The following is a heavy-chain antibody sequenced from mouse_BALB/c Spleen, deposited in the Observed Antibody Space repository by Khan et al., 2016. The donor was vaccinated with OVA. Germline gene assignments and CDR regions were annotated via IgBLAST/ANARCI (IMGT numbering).Heavy chain of an antibody. CDR1: GYTFTNYW. V-gene: IGHV1-63*02. CDR3: AKRGAARATWDCFDY. D-gene: IGHD3-1*01. CDR2: TYPGGGYT. Sequence: QVRLQQSGAELVRPGTSVKMSCKAAGYTFTNYWIGWVKQRPGHGLEWIGDTYPGGGYTNYNEKFKGKATLTADTSSSTAYMQLSGLTSEDSAIYYFAKRGAARATWDCFDYWGQGTTLTVSS. J-gene: IGHJ2*01.